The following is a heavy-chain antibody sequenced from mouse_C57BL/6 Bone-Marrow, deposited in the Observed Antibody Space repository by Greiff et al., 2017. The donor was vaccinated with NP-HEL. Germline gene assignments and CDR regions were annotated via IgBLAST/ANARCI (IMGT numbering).Heavy chain of an antibody. CDR1: GYTFTSYW. Sequence: QVQLQQSGAELAKPGASVKLSCKASGYTFTSYWMHWVNQRPGQGLEWIGYINPSSGYTKYNPKFKDKATLTADKSSSTADMQLSSLTYEDSAVYYCARRRKSYDPYYFDYWGQGTTLTVSS. V-gene: IGHV1-7*01. D-gene: IGHD2-12*01. J-gene: IGHJ2*01. CDR2: INPSSGYT. CDR3: ARRRKSYDPYYFDY.